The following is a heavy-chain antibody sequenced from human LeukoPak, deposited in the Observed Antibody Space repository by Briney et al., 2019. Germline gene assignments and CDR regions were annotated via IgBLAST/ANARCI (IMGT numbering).Heavy chain of an antibody. CDR3: AKGTPKVVVITTYVAY. CDR1: GFTFSSYA. D-gene: IGHD3-22*01. CDR2: ISGSGGST. J-gene: IGHJ4*02. Sequence: PGGSLRLSCAASGFTFSSYAMSWVRQAPGKGLEWVSAISGSGGSTYYADSVKGRFTISRDNSKNTLYLQMNSLRAEDTAVYYCAKGTPKVVVITTYVAYWGQGTLVTVSS. V-gene: IGHV3-23*01.